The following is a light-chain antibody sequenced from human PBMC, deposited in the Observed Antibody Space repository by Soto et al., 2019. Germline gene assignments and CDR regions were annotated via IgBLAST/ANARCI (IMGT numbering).Light chain of an antibody. Sequence: QSALTQPHSVSGSPGQSVTISCTGTSSDVGGYNYVSWYQQHPGKAPKLMIYDVSKRPSGVPDRFSGSKSGNTASLTISGLQAEEEADYFCCSYAGSYTWVFGGGTKVTVL. V-gene: IGLV2-11*01. J-gene: IGLJ3*02. CDR2: DVS. CDR3: CSYAGSYTWV. CDR1: SSDVGGYNY.